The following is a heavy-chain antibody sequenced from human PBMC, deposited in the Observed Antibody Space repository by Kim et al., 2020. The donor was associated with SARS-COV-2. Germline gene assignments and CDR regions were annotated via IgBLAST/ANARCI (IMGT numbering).Heavy chain of an antibody. V-gene: IGHV3-66*02. CDR2: IYSGGST. Sequence: GGSLRLSCAASGFTVSSNYMSWVRQAPGKGLEWVSVIYSGGSTYYADSVKGRFTISRDNYKNTLYLQLTSLRAEDTAVYYCAREEGSHYDILTGYTTPPMPLPHWVQATLLTVSP. D-gene: IGHD3-9*01. CDR1: GFTVSSNY. CDR3: AREEGSHYDILTGYTTPPMPLPH. J-gene: IGHJ1*01.